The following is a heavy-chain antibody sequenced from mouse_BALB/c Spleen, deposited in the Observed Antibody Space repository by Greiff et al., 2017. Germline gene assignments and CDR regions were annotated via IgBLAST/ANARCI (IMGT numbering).Heavy chain of an antibody. CDR3: ARSGGDGYYVWFAY. CDR2: ISSGSSTI. Sequence: EVMLVESGGGLVQPGGSRKLSCAASGFTFSSFGMHWVRQAPEKGLEWVAYISSGSSTIYYADTVKGRFTISRDNPKNTLFLQMTSLRSEDTAMYYCARSGGDGYYVWFAYWGQGTLVTVSA. CDR1: GFTFSSFG. V-gene: IGHV5-17*02. D-gene: IGHD2-3*01. J-gene: IGHJ3*01.